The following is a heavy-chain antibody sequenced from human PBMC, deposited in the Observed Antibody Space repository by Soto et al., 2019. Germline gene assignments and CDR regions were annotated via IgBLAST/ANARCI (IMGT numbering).Heavy chain of an antibody. V-gene: IGHV1-18*04. J-gene: IGHJ5*02. CDR3: ARNSEIVVARDNWFDP. Sequence: QVQLVQSGAEVKKPGASVKVSCKASGYTFTSYGISWVRQAPGQGLEWMGWISAYNGNTNYAQKLQGRVTMTTDTSTSTAYMELRRLRSDDTAVYYCARNSEIVVARDNWFDPWGQGTLVTVSS. D-gene: IGHD3-22*01. CDR2: ISAYNGNT. CDR1: GYTFTSYG.